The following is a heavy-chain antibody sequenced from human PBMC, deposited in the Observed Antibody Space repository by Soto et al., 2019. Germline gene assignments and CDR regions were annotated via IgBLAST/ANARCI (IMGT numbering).Heavy chain of an antibody. CDR2: ISYDGSNK. CDR3: ARGQGWNHNWFDP. Sequence: QVQLVESGGGVVQPGRSLRLSCAASGFTFSSYAMHWVRQAPGKGLEWVAVISYDGSNKYYADSVKGRFTISRDNSKNPLYLKMNSLRAEDTAVYYCARGQGWNHNWFDPWGQGTLVTVSS. CDR1: GFTFSSYA. D-gene: IGHD1-1*01. J-gene: IGHJ5*02. V-gene: IGHV3-30-3*01.